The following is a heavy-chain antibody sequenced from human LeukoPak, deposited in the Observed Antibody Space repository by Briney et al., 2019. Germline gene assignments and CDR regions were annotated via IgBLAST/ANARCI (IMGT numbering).Heavy chain of an antibody. D-gene: IGHD1-26*01. CDR3: ARGVRSGEWWNFDY. V-gene: IGHV3-21*01. J-gene: IGHJ4*02. Sequence: PGGSLRLSCAASGFTFSSYSMNWVRQAPGKGLEWVSSISSSSSYIYYADSVKGRFTISRDNAKNSLYLQMNSLRAEDTAVYYCARGVRSGEWWNFDYWGQGTLVTVSS. CDR2: ISSSSSYI. CDR1: GFTFSSYS.